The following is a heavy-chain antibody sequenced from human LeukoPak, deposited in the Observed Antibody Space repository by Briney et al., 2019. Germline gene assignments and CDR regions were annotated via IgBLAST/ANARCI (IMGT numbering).Heavy chain of an antibody. Sequence: SETLSLTCTVSGVSISSSSYYWGWIRQPPGKGLEWIGSIYYSGSTYYNPSLKSRVTISVDTSKNQFSLKLSSVTAADTAVYYCARFGDSSSWYDYWGQGTLVTVSS. CDR1: GVSISSSSYY. D-gene: IGHD6-13*01. J-gene: IGHJ4*02. CDR2: IYYSGST. CDR3: ARFGDSSSWYDY. V-gene: IGHV4-39*07.